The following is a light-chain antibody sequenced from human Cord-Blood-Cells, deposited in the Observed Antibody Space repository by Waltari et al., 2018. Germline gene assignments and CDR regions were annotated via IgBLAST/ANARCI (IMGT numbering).Light chain of an antibody. CDR1: RSDVGSYNL. J-gene: IGLJ2*01. CDR3: CSYAGSSTSV. Sequence: QSALTQPASVSGSPGQSITISCPGTRSDVGSYNLVSWYQQHPGKAPKLMIYEVSKRPSGVSNRFSGSKSGNTASLTISGLQAEDEADYYCCSYAGSSTSVFGGGTKLTVL. V-gene: IGLV2-23*02. CDR2: EVS.